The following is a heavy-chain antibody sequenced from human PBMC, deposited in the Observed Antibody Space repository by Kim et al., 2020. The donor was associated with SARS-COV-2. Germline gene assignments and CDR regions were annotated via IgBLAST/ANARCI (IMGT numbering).Heavy chain of an antibody. J-gene: IGHJ3*02. CDR3: ARVSRVGWGASNAFDI. Sequence: VKGRFTISRDNSKNTLYLQMNSLRAEDTAVYYCARVSRVGWGASNAFDIWGQGTMVTVSS. V-gene: IGHV3-53*01. D-gene: IGHD1-26*01.